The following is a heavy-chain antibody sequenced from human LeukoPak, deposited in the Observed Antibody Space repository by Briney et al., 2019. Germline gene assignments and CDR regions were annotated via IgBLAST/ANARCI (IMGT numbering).Heavy chain of an antibody. CDR1: GFTFNTYE. V-gene: IGHV3-48*03. CDR3: ARDQPPEFGVVFFDY. J-gene: IGHJ4*02. D-gene: IGHD3-3*01. Sequence: HGGSLRLSCAASGFTFNTYEMNWVRQAPGKGLEWVSYIDSSGSTIHYADSVRDRFTISRDNAQTSLYLQMDSLRVEDTAVNYCARDQPPEFGVVFFDYWGQGALVTVSS. CDR2: IDSSGSTI.